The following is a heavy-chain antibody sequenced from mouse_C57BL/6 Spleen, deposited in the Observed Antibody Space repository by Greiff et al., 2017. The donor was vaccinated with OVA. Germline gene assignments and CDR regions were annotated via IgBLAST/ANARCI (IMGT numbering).Heavy chain of an antibody. CDR1: GYTFTSYW. V-gene: IGHV1-53*01. D-gene: IGHD2-5*01. CDR3: AIYSNYGYFDY. J-gene: IGHJ2*01. Sequence: QVQLQQPGTELVKPGASVKLSCKASGYTFTSYWMNWVKQRPGQGLEWIGNINPSNGGTNYNEKFKSKATLTVDKSSSTAYMQLSSLTSEDSAVEYCAIYSNYGYFDYWGQGTTLTVSS. CDR2: INPSNGGT.